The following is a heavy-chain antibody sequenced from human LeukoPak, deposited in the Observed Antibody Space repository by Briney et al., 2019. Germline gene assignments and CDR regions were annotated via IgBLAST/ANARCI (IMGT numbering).Heavy chain of an antibody. D-gene: IGHD3-10*01. CDR2: IKQDGSEK. CDR1: GSVVDRYG. V-gene: IGHV3-7*01. Sequence: GGSLRLSCAAPGSVVDRYGMNWVRQTPGKGLEWVANIKQDGSEKYYVASVKGRFTISRDNAKNSLYLQMNSLSAEDTAVYYCANYNSDSGSIDYWGQGTLVTVSS. J-gene: IGHJ4*02. CDR3: ANYNSDSGSIDY.